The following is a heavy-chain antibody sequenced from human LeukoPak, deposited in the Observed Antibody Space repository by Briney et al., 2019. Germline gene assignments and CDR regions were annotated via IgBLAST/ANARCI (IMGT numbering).Heavy chain of an antibody. CDR1: GFTVSSNY. D-gene: IGHD1-26*01. J-gene: IGHJ4*02. CDR2: IYSGGST. V-gene: IGHV3-53*04. Sequence: GGSLRLSCAASGFTVSSNYMSWVRQAPGKGLEWVSVIYSGGSTYYADSVEGRFTISRHNSKNTLYLQMNSLRAEDTAVYYCARSSVGAFDYWGQGTLVTVSS. CDR3: ARSSVGAFDY.